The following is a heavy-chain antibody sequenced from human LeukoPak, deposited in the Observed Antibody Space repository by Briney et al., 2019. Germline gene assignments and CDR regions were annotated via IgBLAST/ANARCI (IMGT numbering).Heavy chain of an antibody. CDR1: GGSFSGYY. V-gene: IGHV4-34*01. D-gene: IGHD6-19*01. CDR3: ATSSVAGPTAAY. CDR2: INHSGST. J-gene: IGHJ4*02. Sequence: SETLSLTCAVYGGSFSGYYWSWIRQPPGKGLEWIGEINHSGSTNYNPSLESRVTISVDTSKNQFSLKLSSVTAADTAVYYCATSSVAGPTAAYWGQGTLVTVSS.